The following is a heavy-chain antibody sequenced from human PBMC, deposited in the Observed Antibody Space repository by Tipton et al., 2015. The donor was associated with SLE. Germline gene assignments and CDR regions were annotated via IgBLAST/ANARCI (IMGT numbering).Heavy chain of an antibody. CDR1: GFTFNNYW. CDR3: ARGGFYPGSGNQYYFDY. CDR2: IHTDGGLT. V-gene: IGHV3-74*01. D-gene: IGHD3-10*01. Sequence: SLRLSCAASGFTFNNYWMHWVRQAPGKGLVWVSRIHTDGGLTNYADSVKGRFTISRDNAKNTLFLQMNSLTAEDTAVYYCARGGFYPGSGNQYYFDYWGQGTLVTVSS. J-gene: IGHJ4*02.